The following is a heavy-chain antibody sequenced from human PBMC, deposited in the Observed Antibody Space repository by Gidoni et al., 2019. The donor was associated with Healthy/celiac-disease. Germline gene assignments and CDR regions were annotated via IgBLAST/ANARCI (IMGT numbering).Heavy chain of an antibody. CDR3: APSPQNYDFWSENIG. Sequence: QVQLVQSGAEVKQPGASVKVSCKVSGYTLTEFSMHWVRQAPGKGLEWMGGFDPEEGETIYAQKFQGRVTMTEDTSTDTAYMELSSLRSEDTAVYYCAPSPQNYDFWSENIGWGQGTLVTVSS. CDR2: FDPEEGET. CDR1: GYTLTEFS. J-gene: IGHJ4*02. V-gene: IGHV1-24*01. D-gene: IGHD3-3*01.